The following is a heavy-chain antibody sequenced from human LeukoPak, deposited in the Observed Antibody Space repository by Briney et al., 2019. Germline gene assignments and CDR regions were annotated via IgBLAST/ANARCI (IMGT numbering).Heavy chain of an antibody. CDR1: GYTFTNYG. V-gene: IGHV1-18*01. CDR2: ISAYNGNT. Sequence: ASVKVSCKASGYTFTNYGISWVRQAPGQGLEWTGWISAYNGNTNYAQKLQGRVTMTTDTSTSTAYMELRSLRSDDTAVYYCARGVSSGWGQRFAFDIWGQGTMVTVSS. J-gene: IGHJ3*02. CDR3: ARGVSSGWGQRFAFDI. D-gene: IGHD6-19*01.